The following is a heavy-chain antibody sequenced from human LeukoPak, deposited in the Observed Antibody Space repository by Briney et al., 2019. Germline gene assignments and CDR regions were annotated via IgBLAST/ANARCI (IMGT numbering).Heavy chain of an antibody. Sequence: ASVRVSCKASGYTFTAYYMHWVRQAPGQGLEWMGWINPNSGGTNYAQKFKGWVTLTRDTSVNTTYMELSRLTSDVTAVYFCARGTPGSYLGYWGQGTLVTVSP. CDR2: INPNSGGT. V-gene: IGHV1-2*04. D-gene: IGHD3-16*02. J-gene: IGHJ4*02. CDR3: ARGTPGSYLGY. CDR1: GYTFTAYY.